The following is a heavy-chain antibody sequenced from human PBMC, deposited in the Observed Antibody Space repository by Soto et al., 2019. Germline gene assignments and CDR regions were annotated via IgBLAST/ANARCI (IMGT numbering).Heavy chain of an antibody. D-gene: IGHD5-18*01. CDR1: GFTFSSYA. V-gene: IGHV3-30-3*01. CDR3: ARDTQQLWAYYFDY. Sequence: ESGGGVVQPGRSLRLSCAASGFTFSSYAMHWVRQAPGKGLEWVAVISYDGSNKYYADSVKGRFTISRDNSKNTLYLQMNSLRAEDTAVYYCARDTQQLWAYYFDYWGQGTLVTVSS. J-gene: IGHJ4*02. CDR2: ISYDGSNK.